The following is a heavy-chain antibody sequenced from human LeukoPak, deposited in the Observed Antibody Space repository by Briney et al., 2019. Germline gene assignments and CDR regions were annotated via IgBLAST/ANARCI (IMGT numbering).Heavy chain of an antibody. Sequence: SETLSLTCAVYGGSFSGYYWSWIRQPPGKGLEWIGEINHSGSTNYNPSLKSRVTISVDTSKNQFSLKLSSVTAADTAVYYCARAGVVVALLFDPWGQGTLVTVSS. D-gene: IGHD2-15*01. CDR1: GGSFSGYY. CDR2: INHSGST. CDR3: ARAGVVVALLFDP. V-gene: IGHV4-34*01. J-gene: IGHJ5*02.